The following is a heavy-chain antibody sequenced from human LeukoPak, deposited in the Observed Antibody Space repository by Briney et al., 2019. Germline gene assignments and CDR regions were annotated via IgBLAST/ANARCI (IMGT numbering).Heavy chain of an antibody. D-gene: IGHD6-13*01. J-gene: IGHJ5*02. V-gene: IGHV3-23*01. CDR3: AKTRPGYVNWFDP. Sequence: PGGSLRLSCAASGFTFSSYAMSWVRQAPGKGLEWVSATSGSGGITYHADSVKGRFTISRDNSKNTLYLQMNSLRAEDTAVYYCAKTRPGYVNWFDPWGQGTLVTVSS. CDR1: GFTFSSYA. CDR2: TSGSGGIT.